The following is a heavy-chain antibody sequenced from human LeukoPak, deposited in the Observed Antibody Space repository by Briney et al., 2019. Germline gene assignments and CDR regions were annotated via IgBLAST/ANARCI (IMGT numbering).Heavy chain of an antibody. CDR1: GYTFTTHG. CDR3: ARDGYFDL. CDR2: ISAHNGNT. J-gene: IGHJ2*01. Sequence: ASVKVSCKASGYTFTTHGIAWVRQAPGQGREWMGWISAHNGNTNYAQSLQGRVTMSTDTSTNTAYMELRSLGSDDTAVYYCARDGYFDLWGRGTLVTVSS. V-gene: IGHV1-18*01.